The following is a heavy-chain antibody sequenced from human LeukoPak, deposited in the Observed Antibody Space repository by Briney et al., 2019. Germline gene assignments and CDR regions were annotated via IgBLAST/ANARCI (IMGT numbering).Heavy chain of an antibody. CDR3: AREVDSSGYYYGRWFDP. CDR2: ISWNSGSI. D-gene: IGHD3-22*01. Sequence: PGGSLRLSCAASGFTFDDYAMHWVRQAPGKGLEWVSGISWNSGSIGYVDSVKGRFTISRDNAKNSLYLQMNSLRAEDTAVYYCAREVDSSGYYYGRWFDPWGQGTLVTVSS. J-gene: IGHJ5*02. V-gene: IGHV3-9*01. CDR1: GFTFDDYA.